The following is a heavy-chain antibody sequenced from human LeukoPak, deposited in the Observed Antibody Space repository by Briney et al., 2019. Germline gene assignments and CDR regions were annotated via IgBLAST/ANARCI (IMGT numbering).Heavy chain of an antibody. CDR2: ISAYNGNT. V-gene: IGHV1-18*01. D-gene: IGHD3-22*01. CDR3: ARDFPITMIVVVITEAHFDY. CDR1: GYTFTSYG. J-gene: IGHJ4*02. Sequence: GASVKVSCKASGYTFTSYGISWVRQAPGQGLEWMGWISAYNGNTNYAQKLQGRVTMTTDTSTSTAYMELRSLRSDDTAVYYCARDFPITMIVVVITEAHFDYWGQGTLVTVSS.